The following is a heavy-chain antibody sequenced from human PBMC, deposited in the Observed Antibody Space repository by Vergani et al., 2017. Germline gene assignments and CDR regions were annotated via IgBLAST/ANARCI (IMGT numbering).Heavy chain of an antibody. CDR1: GFTFSSYG. V-gene: IGHV3-30*18. CDR3: AKPVYGDYNWFDP. CDR2: ISYDGSNK. J-gene: IGHJ5*02. D-gene: IGHD4-17*01. Sequence: QVQLVESGGGVVQPGRSLRLSCAASGFTFSSYGMHWVRKAPGKGLEWVAVISYDGSNKYYADSVKGRFTISRDNSKNTLYLQMNSLRAEDTAVYYCAKPVYGDYNWFDPWGQGTLVTVSS.